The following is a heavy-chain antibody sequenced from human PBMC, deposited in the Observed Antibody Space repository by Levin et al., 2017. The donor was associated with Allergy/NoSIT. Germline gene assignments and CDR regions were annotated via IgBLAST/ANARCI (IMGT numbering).Heavy chain of an antibody. V-gene: IGHV1-2*02. CDR3: ARGHPHNSGGYY. CDR2: INPDSGDT. J-gene: IGHJ4*02. CDR1: GFTFTDYY. D-gene: IGHD5-12*01. Sequence: ASVKVSCKASGFTFTDYYIHWVREAPGQGLEWMGWINPDSGDTKNAQKFQGRVTLTRDTSISTAYMELSWLRSDDTAVYYCARGHPHNSGGYYWGQGTLVSISS.